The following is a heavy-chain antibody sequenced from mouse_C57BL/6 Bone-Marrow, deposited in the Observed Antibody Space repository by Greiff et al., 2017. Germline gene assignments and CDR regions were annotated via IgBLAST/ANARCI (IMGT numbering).Heavy chain of an antibody. V-gene: IGHV5-12*01. CDR2: ISNGGGST. CDR3: AKLGRVAY. CDR1: GFTFSDYY. D-gene: IGHD4-1*01. J-gene: IGHJ3*01. Sequence: EVMLVESGGGLVQPGGSLKLSCAASGFTFSDYYMSWVRQTPEKRLEWVAYISNGGGSTYYPDTVKGRFTISRDNAKNTLYLQMSRLKSEDTAMYYCAKLGRVAYWGQGALVTVSA.